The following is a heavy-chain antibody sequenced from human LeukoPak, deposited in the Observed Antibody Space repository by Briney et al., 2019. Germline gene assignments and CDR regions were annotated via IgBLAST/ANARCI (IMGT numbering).Heavy chain of an antibody. CDR3: AREIYSYGYRGAFDI. J-gene: IGHJ3*02. CDR1: GGSFSGYY. Sequence: ETLSLTCAVYGGSFSGYYWSWIRQPPGKGLEWIGEINHSGSTNYNPSLKSRVTISVDTSKNQFSLKLSSVTAADTAVYYCAREIYSYGYRGAFDIWGQGTMVTVSS. V-gene: IGHV4-34*01. CDR2: INHSGST. D-gene: IGHD5-18*01.